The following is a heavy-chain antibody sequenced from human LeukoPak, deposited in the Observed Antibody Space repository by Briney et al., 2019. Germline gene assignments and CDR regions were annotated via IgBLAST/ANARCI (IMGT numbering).Heavy chain of an antibody. CDR1: GGSISSSSYY. J-gene: IGHJ4*02. D-gene: IGHD3-22*01. CDR3: ARDAGYYYDSSGYSDY. V-gene: IGHV4-39*07. CDR2: IYYSGST. Sequence: SETLSLTCTVSGGSISSSSYYWGWIRQPPGKGLEWIGSIYYSGSTYYNPSLESRVTISVDTSKNQFSLKLSSVTAADTAVYYCARDAGYYYDSSGYSDYWGQGTLVTVSS.